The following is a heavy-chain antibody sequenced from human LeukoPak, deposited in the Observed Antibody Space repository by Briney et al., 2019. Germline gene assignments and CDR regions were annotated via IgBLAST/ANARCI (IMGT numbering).Heavy chain of an antibody. CDR3: AKDQDFYSYFDY. Sequence: GGSLRLSCAASGFTFSSYAMSWVRQAPGKGLEWVSAISGSGGSTYYADSVKGRFTISRDNSKNTPYLQMNSLGAEDTAVYYCAKDQDFYSYFDYWGQGTLVTVSS. CDR1: GFTFSSYA. CDR2: ISGSGGST. V-gene: IGHV3-23*01. J-gene: IGHJ4*02. D-gene: IGHD4-4*01.